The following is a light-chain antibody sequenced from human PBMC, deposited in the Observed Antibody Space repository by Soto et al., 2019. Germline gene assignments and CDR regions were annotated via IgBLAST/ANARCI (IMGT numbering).Light chain of an antibody. CDR3: ATCDRSLGVVL. Sequence: QSVLTQPPSVSAAPGQKVTISCSGSSSNIGNNYVSWYQQLPGTAPKLLIYDDYKRPSGIPDRFSGSKSGTSATLVITGLQTGDEDDYYCATCDRSLGVVLFGGGTKLTVL. CDR2: DDY. V-gene: IGLV1-51*01. J-gene: IGLJ2*01. CDR1: SSNIGNNY.